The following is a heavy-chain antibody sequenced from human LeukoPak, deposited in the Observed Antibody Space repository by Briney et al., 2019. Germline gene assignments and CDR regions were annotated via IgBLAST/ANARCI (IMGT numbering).Heavy chain of an antibody. J-gene: IGHJ6*02. V-gene: IGHV3-74*03. CDR3: ARSPRSHMDL. Sequence: GGSLRLSCAASGFTFSNYWMHWVRHDPVKGLVWVSRINSDGGGTEYADSVKGRFTISRDNAKSTLYLQMNSLRAEDTAVYYCARSPRSHMDLWGQGTTVTVSS. CDR2: INSDGGGT. CDR1: GFTFSNYW.